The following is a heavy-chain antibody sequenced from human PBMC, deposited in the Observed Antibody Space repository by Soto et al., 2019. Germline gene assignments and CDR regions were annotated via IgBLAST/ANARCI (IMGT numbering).Heavy chain of an antibody. V-gene: IGHV3-21*01. J-gene: IGHJ4*02. CDR3: GINYYPAGVAG. Sequence: GGSLRLSCAASGFTFSSYSMNWVRQAPGKGLEWVSSISSSSSYIYYADSVKGRFTISRDNARNSLFLQMNSLRAEDTDVYYCGINYYPAGVAGWGQGTLVTVPQ. CDR2: ISSSSSYI. CDR1: GFTFSSYS. D-gene: IGHD3-10*01.